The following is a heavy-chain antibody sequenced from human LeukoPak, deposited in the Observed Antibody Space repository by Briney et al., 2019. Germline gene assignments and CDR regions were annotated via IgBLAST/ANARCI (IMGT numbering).Heavy chain of an antibody. D-gene: IGHD6-19*01. Sequence: PSETLSLTCAVYGGSFSGYYWSWIRQPPGKGLEWIGEINHSGSTNYNPSLKSRVTISVDTSKNQFSLKLGSVTAADTAVYYCARASSGWYGRWVDYWGQGTLVTVSS. CDR2: INHSGST. CDR1: GGSFSGYY. J-gene: IGHJ4*02. CDR3: ARASSGWYGRWVDY. V-gene: IGHV4-34*01.